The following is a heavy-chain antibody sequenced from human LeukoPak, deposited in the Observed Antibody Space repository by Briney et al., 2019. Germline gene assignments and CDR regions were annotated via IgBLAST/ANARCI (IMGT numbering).Heavy chain of an antibody. D-gene: IGHD3-22*01. J-gene: IGHJ4*02. CDR2: INQDGSEK. CDR3: AKNYYDSSGKRTYFDY. Sequence: PGGSLRLSCAASGFTFSSYWMSWVRQAPGKGLEWVANINQDGSEKYYVDSVKGRFTISRDNAKNSLYLQMNSLRAEDTALYYCAKNYYDSSGKRTYFDYWGQGTLVPVSS. V-gene: IGHV3-7*03. CDR1: GFTFSSYW.